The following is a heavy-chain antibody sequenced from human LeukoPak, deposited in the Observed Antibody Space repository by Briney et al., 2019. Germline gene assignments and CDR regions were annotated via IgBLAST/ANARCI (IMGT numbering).Heavy chain of an antibody. CDR3: ARDSMVRGVNYFDY. Sequence: RASETLSLTCAVYGGSFSGYYWSWIRQPPGKGLEWIGEINHSGSTNYNPSLKSRVTISVDTSKNQFSLKLSSVTAADTAVYYCARDSMVRGVNYFDYWGQGTLVTVSS. D-gene: IGHD3-10*01. J-gene: IGHJ4*02. CDR1: GGSFSGYY. V-gene: IGHV4-34*01. CDR2: INHSGST.